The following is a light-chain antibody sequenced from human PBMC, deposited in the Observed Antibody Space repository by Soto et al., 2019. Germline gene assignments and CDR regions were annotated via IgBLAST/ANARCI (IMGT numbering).Light chain of an antibody. CDR3: QQFAPSPSYT. V-gene: IGKV3-20*01. Sequence: ETVLTQSPGTLSLSPGESATLSCRASQSVSSSYLAWYQQKPGQAPRLLIYGTSSRATGIPDRFSGSGSGTDFTPTISRLEPEDFALYYCQQFAPSPSYTFGQGTKLEIK. J-gene: IGKJ2*01. CDR2: GTS. CDR1: QSVSSSY.